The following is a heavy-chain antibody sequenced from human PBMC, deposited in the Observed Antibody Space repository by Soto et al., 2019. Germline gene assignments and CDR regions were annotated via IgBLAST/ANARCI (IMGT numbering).Heavy chain of an antibody. CDR3: GAVVEH. J-gene: IGHJ4*02. CDR1: GITFTNYW. D-gene: IGHD3-16*02. Sequence: EVQLVESGGGSVQPGGSLRLSCVASGITFTNYWMHWVRQVPGKGLVWVARVDSDGRGTSYADFVKGRFTISRDTPKNNPYLHFNSLRVEDTAMYDFGAVVEHWCEGMPVTASS. CDR2: VDSDGRGT. V-gene: IGHV3-74*01.